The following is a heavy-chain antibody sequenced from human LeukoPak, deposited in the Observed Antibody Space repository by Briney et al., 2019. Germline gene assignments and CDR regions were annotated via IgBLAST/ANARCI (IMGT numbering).Heavy chain of an antibody. V-gene: IGHV4-4*07. J-gene: IGHJ4*02. CDR1: GDSIITYY. CDR2: IYSTGST. Sequence: SETLSLTCSVSGDSIITYYWSWIRQPAGEGLEWIGRIYSTGSTNYNPSLKSRVTMSVDTSKNQFSLKLSSVTAADTAVYFCARLGRYDGYTHDCWGQGTLVTVSS. D-gene: IGHD5-24*01. CDR3: ARLGRYDGYTHDC.